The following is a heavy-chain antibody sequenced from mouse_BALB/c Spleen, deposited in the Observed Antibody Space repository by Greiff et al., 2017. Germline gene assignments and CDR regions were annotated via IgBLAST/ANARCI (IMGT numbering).Heavy chain of an antibody. CDR2: ISSGGSYT. CDR3: ARALITTYAMDF. Sequence: EVKLVESGGGLVKPGGSLKLSCAASGFTFSSYAMSWVRQSPEKRLEWVAEISSGGSYTYYPDTVTGRFTISRDNAKNTLYLEMSSLRSEDTAMYYCARALITTYAMDFWGQGTSVTVSS. D-gene: IGHD2-4*01. V-gene: IGHV5-9-4*01. CDR1: GFTFSSYA. J-gene: IGHJ4*01.